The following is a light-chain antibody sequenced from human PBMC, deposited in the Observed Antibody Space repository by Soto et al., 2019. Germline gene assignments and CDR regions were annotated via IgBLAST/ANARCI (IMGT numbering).Light chain of an antibody. V-gene: IGLV1-47*02. CDR3: AAWDDSLSGGV. J-gene: IGLJ1*01. CDR2: SND. CDR1: SFNIGFNY. Sequence: QSVLTQPLSASGTPGQTVTISCSGSSFNIGFNYVYWYQQLPGMAPKLLIHSNDERPSGVPDRFSGSKSGTSASLAISGLRSEDEADYYCAAWDDSLSGGVFGTGTKVTVL.